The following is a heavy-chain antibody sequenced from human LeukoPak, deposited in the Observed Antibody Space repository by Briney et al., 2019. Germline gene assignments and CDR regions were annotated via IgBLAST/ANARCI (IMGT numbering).Heavy chain of an antibody. V-gene: IGHV4-38-2*02. CDR2: IYHSGST. D-gene: IGHD6-19*01. CDR1: GYSISSGYY. CDR3: AREPLQGYSSGFIDY. J-gene: IGHJ4*02. Sequence: PSETLSLTCTVSGYSISSGYYWGWIRQPPGKGLEWIGSIYHSGSTYYNPSLKSRDTISVDTSKNQFSLKLSSVTAADTAVYYCAREPLQGYSSGFIDYWGQGTLVTVSS.